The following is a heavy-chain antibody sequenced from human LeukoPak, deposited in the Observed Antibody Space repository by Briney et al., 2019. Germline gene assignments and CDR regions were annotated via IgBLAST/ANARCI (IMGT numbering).Heavy chain of an antibody. CDR1: GGSISSYY. D-gene: IGHD4-17*01. CDR2: IYYSGST. V-gene: IGHV4-59*01. J-gene: IGHJ4*02. Sequence: SETLSLTCTVSGGSISSYYWSWIRQPPGKGLEWIGYIYYSGSTNYNPSLKSRVTISVDTSKNQFSLKLSSVTAADTAVYYCARDYGDYVFDYWGQGSLVTVSS. CDR3: ARDYGDYVFDY.